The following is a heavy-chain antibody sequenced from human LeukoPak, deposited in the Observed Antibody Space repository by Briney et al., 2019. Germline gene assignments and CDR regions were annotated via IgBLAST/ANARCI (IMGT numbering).Heavy chain of an antibody. CDR2: INHSGST. CDR3: ARGDSGYCSSTSCYSRWFDP. Sequence: SETLSLTCAVYGGSFSGYYWSWIRQPPGKGLEWIGEINHSGSTNYNPSLKSRVTISADTSKNQFSLKLSSVTAADTAVYYCARGDSGYCSSTSCYSRWFDPWGQGTLVTVSS. V-gene: IGHV4-34*01. J-gene: IGHJ5*02. D-gene: IGHD2-2*02. CDR1: GGSFSGYY.